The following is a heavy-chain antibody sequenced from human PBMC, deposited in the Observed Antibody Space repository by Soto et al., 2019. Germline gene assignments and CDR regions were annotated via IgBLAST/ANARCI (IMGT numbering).Heavy chain of an antibody. V-gene: IGHV3-11*06. CDR3: ATYGATGSFDY. CDR1: GFTFSDYY. CDR2: ISSSSTYA. D-gene: IGHD1-26*01. J-gene: IGHJ4*02. Sequence: QVQLVESGGGLVKPGGSLRLSCAASGFTFSDYYMSWIRQGPGKGLEWVSYISSSSTYASYADSVKGRFITSRDNAANSLFLQMNSLRAADTAVYYCATYGATGSFDYWGQGTRVTVSS.